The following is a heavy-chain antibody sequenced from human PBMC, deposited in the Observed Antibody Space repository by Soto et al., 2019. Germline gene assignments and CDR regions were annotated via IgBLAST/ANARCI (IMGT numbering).Heavy chain of an antibody. CDR3: ARDWEDIVVVPAARFDY. CDR2: ISAYNGNT. CDR1: GYTFTSYG. D-gene: IGHD2-2*01. Sequence: GASVKVSCKASGYTFTSYGISWVRQAPGQGLEWMGWISAYNGNTNYAQELQGRVTMTTDTSTSTAYMELRSLRSDDTAVYYCARDWEDIVVVPAARFDYWGQGTLVTVSS. V-gene: IGHV1-18*01. J-gene: IGHJ4*02.